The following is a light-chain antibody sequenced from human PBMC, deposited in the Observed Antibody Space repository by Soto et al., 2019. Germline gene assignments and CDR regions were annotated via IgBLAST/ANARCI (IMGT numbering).Light chain of an antibody. J-gene: IGLJ3*02. CDR1: TYGFETYNQ. CDR2: EGS. CDR3: FSYAGSSTWV. V-gene: IGLV2-23*01. Sequence: QSALTQPASMSGSPGQSITISCSGTTYGFETYNQVSWYQQHPGKAPKILIYEGSKRPSGVSNRFSGSKSGNTASLTISGLQAEDEADYFCFSYAGSSTWVFGGGTKLTVL.